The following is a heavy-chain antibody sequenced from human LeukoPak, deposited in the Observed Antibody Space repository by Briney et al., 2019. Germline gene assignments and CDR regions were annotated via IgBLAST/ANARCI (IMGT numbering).Heavy chain of an antibody. Sequence: PSETLSLTCAVYGGSFSGYYWSWIRQPPGKGLEWIGEINHSGSTNYNPSLKSRVTISVDTSKNQFSLKLSSVTAADTAVYYCARLTPRYYDILTGYSDGYDYWGQGTLVTVSS. J-gene: IGHJ4*02. CDR2: INHSGST. D-gene: IGHD3-9*01. CDR1: GGSFSGYY. CDR3: ARLTPRYYDILTGYSDGYDY. V-gene: IGHV4-34*01.